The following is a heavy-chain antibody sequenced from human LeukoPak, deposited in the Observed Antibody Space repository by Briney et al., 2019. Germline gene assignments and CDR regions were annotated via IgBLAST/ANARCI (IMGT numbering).Heavy chain of an antibody. CDR2: IYPRDGST. Sequence: ASVKVSCKASGYSFTSNYIHWVRQAPGQGLEWMGMIYPRDGSTSYAQKLQGRVTMTTDTSTSTAYMELKSLRSDDTAVYYCARTLYDFWSGYYSNWFDPWGQGTLVTVSS. CDR1: GYSFTSNY. CDR3: ARTLYDFWSGYYSNWFDP. J-gene: IGHJ5*02. D-gene: IGHD3-3*01. V-gene: IGHV1-46*01.